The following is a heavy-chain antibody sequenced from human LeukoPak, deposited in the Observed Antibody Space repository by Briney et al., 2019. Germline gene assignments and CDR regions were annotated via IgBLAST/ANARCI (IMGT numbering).Heavy chain of an antibody. J-gene: IGHJ4*02. Sequence: GGSLRLSCAASGFTFSSYGIHWVRQAPGKGLEWVAVISYDGSNKYYADSVKGRFTISRDNSKNTLYLQMNSLRAEDTAVYYCARARVVTAYFDYWGQGTLVTVSS. CDR3: ARARVVTAYFDY. D-gene: IGHD2-21*02. CDR2: ISYDGSNK. V-gene: IGHV3-30*19. CDR1: GFTFSSYG.